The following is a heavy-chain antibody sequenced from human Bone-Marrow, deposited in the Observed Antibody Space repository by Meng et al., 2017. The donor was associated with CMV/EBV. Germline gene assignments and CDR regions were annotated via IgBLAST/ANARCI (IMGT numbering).Heavy chain of an antibody. CDR3: ARYCSSTSCLSLLDL. CDR2: ISSSSSYI. D-gene: IGHD2-2*01. V-gene: IGHV3-21*01. J-gene: IGHJ2*01. CDR1: GFTFSSYS. Sequence: GGSLRLSCAASGFTFSSYSMNWVRQAPGKGLEWVSSISSSSSYIYYADSVKGRFTISRDNAKNSLYLQMNILRAEDTAVYYCARYCSSTSCLSLLDLWGRGTLVTVSS.